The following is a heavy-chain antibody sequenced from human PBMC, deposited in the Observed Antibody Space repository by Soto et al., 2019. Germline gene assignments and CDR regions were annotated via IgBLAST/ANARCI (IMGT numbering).Heavy chain of an antibody. Sequence: QVQLVQSGAEVKKPGASVKVSCKASGYTFTSYGISWVQQAPGQGLEWMGWISAYNGNTNYAQKLQGRVTMTTDTSTSTAYMELRSLRSDDTAVYYCARGGYYYDSSGYFAEHLFDYWGQGTLVTVSS. CDR2: ISAYNGNT. V-gene: IGHV1-18*01. D-gene: IGHD3-22*01. J-gene: IGHJ4*02. CDR1: GYTFTSYG. CDR3: ARGGYYYDSSGYFAEHLFDY.